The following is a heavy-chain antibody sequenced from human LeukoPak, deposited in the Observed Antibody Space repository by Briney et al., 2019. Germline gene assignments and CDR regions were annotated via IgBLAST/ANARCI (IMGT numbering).Heavy chain of an antibody. CDR2: ITDNGWTS. V-gene: IGHV3-23*01. Sequence: GGSLRLSCTASEFIFPNYAMNWVRQAPGKALEWVSGITDNGWTSYYTDSVRGRFSISRDDSKNTLYLQMDSLRAEDTAVYYCVNGLRLGTNCFPRFGLGSDWGQGTLVTVSS. CDR3: VNGLRLGTNCFPRFGLGSD. CDR1: EFIFPNYA. D-gene: IGHD2-2*01. J-gene: IGHJ4*02.